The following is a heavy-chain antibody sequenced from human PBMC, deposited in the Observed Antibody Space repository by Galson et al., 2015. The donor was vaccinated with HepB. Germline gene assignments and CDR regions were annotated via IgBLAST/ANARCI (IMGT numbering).Heavy chain of an antibody. V-gene: IGHV3-48*02. J-gene: IGHJ4*02. CDR3: ARETGFYPDY. CDR1: GFTFSIYS. CDR2: ISSSSSGR. Sequence: SLRLSCAASGFTFSIYSMNWVRQAPGKGLEWVSYISSSSSGRYYADSVKGRFTISRDNAKNSLYLQMDSLGDEDTAVYCCARETGFYPDYWGQGTLVTVSS. D-gene: IGHD3-9*01.